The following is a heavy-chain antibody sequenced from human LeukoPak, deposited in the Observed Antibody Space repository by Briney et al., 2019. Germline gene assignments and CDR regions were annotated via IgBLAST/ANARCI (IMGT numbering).Heavy chain of an antibody. CDR2: ISDSGGST. D-gene: IGHD3-3*01. CDR3: ARAVDFWSGYPQPNWFDP. V-gene: IGHV3-23*01. CDR1: GFTFSSCA. Sequence: AGGSLRLSCAASGFTFSSCAMSWVRQAPGKGLAWVSAISDSGGSTYNADSVKGPFTISRDNSENTLYLQMNSLRAEDTAVYYCARAVDFWSGYPQPNWFDPWGQGTLVTVSS. J-gene: IGHJ5*02.